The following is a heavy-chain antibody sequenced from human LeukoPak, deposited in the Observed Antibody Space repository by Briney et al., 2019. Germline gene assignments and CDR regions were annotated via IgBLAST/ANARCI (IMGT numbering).Heavy chain of an antibody. D-gene: IGHD4-17*01. J-gene: IGHJ4*02. V-gene: IGHV3-23*01. CDR2: ISGSGGST. CDR1: GFTFSNYD. CDR3: ATHQSYGDRYYFDY. Sequence: SGGSLRLSCAASGFTFSNYDMNWVRQAPGKGLEWVSAISGSGGSTYYADSVKGRFTISRDNSKNTLYLQMNSLRAEDTAVYYCATHQSYGDRYYFDYWGQGTLVTVSS.